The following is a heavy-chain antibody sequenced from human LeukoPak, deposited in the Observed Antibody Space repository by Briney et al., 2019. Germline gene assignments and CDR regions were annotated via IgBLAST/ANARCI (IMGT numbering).Heavy chain of an antibody. V-gene: IGHV1-18*01. J-gene: IGHJ6*03. CDR2: ISAYNGNT. CDR3: ARPFNYYYYYMDV. Sequence: GASVKFSCKASGYTFTSYGISCVRQAPGQGLEWMGWISAYNGNTNYAQKLQGRVTMTTDTSTSTAYMELRSLRSDDTAVYYCARPFNYYYYYMDVWGKGTTVTVSS. CDR1: GYTFTSYG.